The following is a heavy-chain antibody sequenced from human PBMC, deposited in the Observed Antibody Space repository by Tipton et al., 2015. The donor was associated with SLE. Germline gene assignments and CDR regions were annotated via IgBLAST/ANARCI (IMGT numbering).Heavy chain of an antibody. V-gene: IGHV4-38-2*01. CDR2: IYHSGET. Sequence: TLSLTCAVSGYSISSGYYWGWIRQPPGKALEWIGSIYHSGETYYSPSLQSRLTISVDKSKNQFSLNMNSVTAADTAVDYCARPSDYSYGLDYWGQGTLVTVSS. CDR1: GYSISSGYY. J-gene: IGHJ4*02. CDR3: ARPSDYSYGLDY. D-gene: IGHD5-18*01.